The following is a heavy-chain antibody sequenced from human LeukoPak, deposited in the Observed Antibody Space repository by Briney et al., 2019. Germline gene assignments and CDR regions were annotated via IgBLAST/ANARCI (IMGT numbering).Heavy chain of an antibody. Sequence: ASVKVSRKTSGYSFTRHVLHWVRQAPGQGLEWMGWIKVANGDTKYSQRFQGRVTFVRDTSATTVYMDLSSLTSEDTALYYCARELTRFGELDFWGQGTLVTVSS. D-gene: IGHD3-10*01. CDR1: GYSFTRHV. CDR3: ARELTRFGELDF. J-gene: IGHJ4*02. V-gene: IGHV1-3*01. CDR2: IKVANGDT.